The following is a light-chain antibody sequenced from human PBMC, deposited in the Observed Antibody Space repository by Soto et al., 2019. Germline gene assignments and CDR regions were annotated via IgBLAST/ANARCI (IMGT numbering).Light chain of an antibody. V-gene: IGKV1-33*01. CDR3: QQYDNLPLT. CDR2: DAS. Sequence: MTQSPATLSLSPGQRATITGQASQDIKNYLNWYQQKSGKAPKLLIYDASDLETGVPSRFSGSGSGTDFTFTINSLQPEDIATYYCQQYDNLPLTFGGGTKVDIK. J-gene: IGKJ4*01. CDR1: QDIKNY.